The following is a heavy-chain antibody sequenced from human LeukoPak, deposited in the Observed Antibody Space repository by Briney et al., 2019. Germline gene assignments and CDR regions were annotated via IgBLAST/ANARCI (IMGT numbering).Heavy chain of an antibody. CDR3: ATVGIAAAGTGYYYYMDV. V-gene: IGHV1-18*01. CDR2: ISAYNGNT. D-gene: IGHD6-13*01. CDR1: GYTFTSYG. Sequence: ASVKVSCKASGYTFTSYGISWVRQASGQGLEWMGWISAYNGNTNYAQKLQGRVTMTTDTSTSTAYMELRSLRSDDTAVYYCATVGIAAAGTGYYYYMDVWGKGTTVTVSS. J-gene: IGHJ6*03.